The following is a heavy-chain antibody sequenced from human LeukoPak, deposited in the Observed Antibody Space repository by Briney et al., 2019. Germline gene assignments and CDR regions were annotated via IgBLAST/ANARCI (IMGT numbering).Heavy chain of an antibody. D-gene: IGHD3-16*02. CDR3: ARHQLYDYVWGSYLNWFDP. J-gene: IGHJ5*02. CDR2: VHHSGTT. CDR1: ADSMNNYY. V-gene: IGHV4-59*01. Sequence: PSGTLSLTCSVFADSMNNYYWNWIRQPPGKGLEWIGFVHHSGTTNYNPSLKSRVTISVDTSKNQFSLKLSSVTAADTAVYYCARHQLYDYVWGSYLNWFDPWGQGTLVTVSS.